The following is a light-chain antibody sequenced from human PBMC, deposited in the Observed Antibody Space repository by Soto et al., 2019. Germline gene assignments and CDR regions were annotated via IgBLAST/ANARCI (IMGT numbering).Light chain of an antibody. J-gene: IGKJ1*01. V-gene: IGKV3-15*01. Sequence: EKVMTQSPATLSVSPGERATLSCRASQRVSSNLAWYQQKPGQAPRLLIYDASTRATGIPARFSGSGSGTEFSLTISSLQSEDRAVYYCQKYDDWPETFGQGTKVEI. CDR3: QKYDDWPET. CDR2: DAS. CDR1: QRVSSN.